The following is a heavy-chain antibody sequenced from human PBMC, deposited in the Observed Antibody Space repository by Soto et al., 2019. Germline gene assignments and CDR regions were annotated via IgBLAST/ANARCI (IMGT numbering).Heavy chain of an antibody. CDR3: ARQGYCSGGSCYHFDY. CDR1: GYSFTSYW. Sequence: GESLKISCKGPGYSFTSYWIGWVRQMPGKGLEWMGIIYPGDSDTRYSPSFQGRVTISADKSISTAYLQWSSLKASDTAMYYCARQGYCSGGSCYHFDYWGQGTLVTVSS. CDR2: IYPGDSDT. D-gene: IGHD2-15*01. J-gene: IGHJ4*02. V-gene: IGHV5-51*01.